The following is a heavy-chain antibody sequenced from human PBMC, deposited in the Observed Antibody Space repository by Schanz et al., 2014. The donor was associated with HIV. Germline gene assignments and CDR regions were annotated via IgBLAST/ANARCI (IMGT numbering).Heavy chain of an antibody. D-gene: IGHD2-8*01. J-gene: IGHJ4*02. V-gene: IGHV4-31*03. CDR3: ARETLESCTNGVCLLIGPFDL. CDR2: ISYAGNN. Sequence: QVQLQASGPGLVKPSQTLSLTCTVSGGSISSGHYYLNWIRQHPGRGLEWLGYISYAGNNRYNPSLQSRLSISVDTSKTQFSLRLGSVTAADTAVYFCARETLESCTNGVCLLIGPFDLWGQGILVTVSS. CDR1: GGSISSGHYY.